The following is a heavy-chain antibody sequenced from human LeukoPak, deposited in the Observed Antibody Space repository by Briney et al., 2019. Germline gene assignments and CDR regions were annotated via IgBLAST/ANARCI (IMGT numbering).Heavy chain of an antibody. CDR2: IYSSGGT. D-gene: IGHD1-26*01. Sequence: GGSLRLSCAASGFIVSNSYMSWVRQAPGKGLEWVSVIYSSGGTFYSDSVKGRFTISRESSKNTLYLQMNGLRADDTAVYYCARRSSGSPPYYFDYWGQGTLVTVSS. CDR1: GFIVSNSY. J-gene: IGHJ4*02. CDR3: ARRSSGSPPYYFDY. V-gene: IGHV3-53*01.